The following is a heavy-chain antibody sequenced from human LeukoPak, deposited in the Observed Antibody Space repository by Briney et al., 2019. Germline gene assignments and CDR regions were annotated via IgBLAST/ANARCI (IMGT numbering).Heavy chain of an antibody. CDR1: GGSISSSNW. D-gene: IGHD3-9*01. J-gene: IGHJ4*02. V-gene: IGHV4-4*02. CDR3: ARDGVNYDILTGYSRYYFDY. Sequence: SETLSLTCAVSGGSISSSNWWSWVRQPPGKGLEWIGEIYHSGSTNYNPSLKSRVTISVDKSKNQFSLKLSSVTAADTAVYYCARDGVNYDILTGYSRYYFDYWGQGTLVTVSS. CDR2: IYHSGST.